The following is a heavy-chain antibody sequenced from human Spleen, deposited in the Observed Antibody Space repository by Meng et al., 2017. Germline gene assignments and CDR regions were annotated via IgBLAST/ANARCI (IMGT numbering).Heavy chain of an antibody. D-gene: IGHD2-21*01. Sequence: QVQLQESGPGLVKHSQTLSLTCTVSGGSISSGDYYWSWIRQPPGKGLEWIGYIHHSGSAYYNPSLKSRVSISVGTSKNQFSLNLNSMTAADTAVYYCASFDHIPRRNYFDYWGQGTLVTVSS. CDR2: IHHSGSA. V-gene: IGHV4-30-4*01. CDR1: GGSISSGDYY. CDR3: ASFDHIPRRNYFDY. J-gene: IGHJ4*02.